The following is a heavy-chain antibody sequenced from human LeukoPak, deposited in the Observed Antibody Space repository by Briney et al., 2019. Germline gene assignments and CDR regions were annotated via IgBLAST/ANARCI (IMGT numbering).Heavy chain of an antibody. CDR3: ASRFGGYSYGLYYGMDV. CDR2: MNPNSGNT. V-gene: IGHV1-8*01. CDR1: GYTFTSYD. D-gene: IGHD5-18*01. Sequence: ASVKVSCKASGYTFTSYDINWARQATGQGLEWMGWMNPNSGNTGYAQKFQGRVTMTRNTSISTAYMELSSLRSEDTAVYYCASRFGGYSYGLYYGMDVWGQGTTVTVSS. J-gene: IGHJ6*02.